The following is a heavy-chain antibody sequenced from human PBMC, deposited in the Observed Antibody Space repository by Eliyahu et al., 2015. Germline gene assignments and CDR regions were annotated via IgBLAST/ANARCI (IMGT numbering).Heavy chain of an antibody. D-gene: IGHD2-21*02. V-gene: IGHV4-39*01. CDR2: VYYTGNT. J-gene: IGHJ4*02. Sequence: QVQLQESGPGLVKPSXTLSLXCTVXGXSISGXXYYWGWIRQPPGKGLEWIGNVYYTGNTYYNPSLKNRVTISVDTSKNQFALRLNSVTAADTAVYYCVRPGGDDFDNWGQGTLVTVSS. CDR1: GXSISGXXYY. CDR3: VRPGGDDFDN.